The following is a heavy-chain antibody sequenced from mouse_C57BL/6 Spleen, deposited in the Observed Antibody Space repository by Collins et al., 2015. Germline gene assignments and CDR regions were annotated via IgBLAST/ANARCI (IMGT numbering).Heavy chain of an antibody. CDR3: ARGGAMDY. V-gene: IGHV1-53*01. Sequence: INPSNGGTNYNEKFKSKATLTVDKSSSTAYMQLSSLTSEDSAVYYCARGGAMDYWGQGTSVTVSS. J-gene: IGHJ4*01. CDR2: INPSNGGT.